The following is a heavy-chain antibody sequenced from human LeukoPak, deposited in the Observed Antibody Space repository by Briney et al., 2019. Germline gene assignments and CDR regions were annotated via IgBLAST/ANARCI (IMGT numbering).Heavy chain of an antibody. CDR2: INSDGSST. Sequence: GGSLRLSCAASGFTFSRYWMHWVRQAPGKGLVSVSRINSDGSSTNYADSVKGRFTISRDNAKNTLYLQMNSLRVEDTAVYYCASSSGGFNWFGPWGQGTLVTVSS. V-gene: IGHV3-74*01. CDR1: GFTFSRYW. CDR3: ASSSGGFNWFGP. J-gene: IGHJ5*02. D-gene: IGHD3-22*01.